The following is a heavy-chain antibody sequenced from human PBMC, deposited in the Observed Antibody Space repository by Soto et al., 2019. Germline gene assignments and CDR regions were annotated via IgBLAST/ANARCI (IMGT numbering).Heavy chain of an antibody. J-gene: IGHJ4*02. Sequence: GGSLRLSCAASGFTFSSDSMNWVRQAPGKGLEWVSSISSSSNYIYYADSVKGRFTISRDNAKNSLYLQMNSLRAEDTAVYYCARVNLRCTNGVCYPGYWGQGTLVTVSS. CDR2: ISSSSNYI. CDR1: GFTFSSDS. V-gene: IGHV3-21*01. D-gene: IGHD2-8*01. CDR3: ARVNLRCTNGVCYPGY.